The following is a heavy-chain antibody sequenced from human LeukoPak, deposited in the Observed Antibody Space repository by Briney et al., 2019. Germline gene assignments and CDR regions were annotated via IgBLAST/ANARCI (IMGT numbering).Heavy chain of an antibody. CDR1: GFTISGYW. J-gene: IGHJ5*02. V-gene: IGHV3-7*01. CDR2: IKQDGGEK. D-gene: IGHD3-16*01. CDR3: ARDGGTDWYDP. Sequence: GGPLRLSCAASGFTISGYWMSWVRQAPGKGLEWVANIKQDGGEKTYVDSVKGRFTISRDNAKNSIYLQMNSLRVEDTAMYYCARDGGTDWYDPWGQGTLVTVSS.